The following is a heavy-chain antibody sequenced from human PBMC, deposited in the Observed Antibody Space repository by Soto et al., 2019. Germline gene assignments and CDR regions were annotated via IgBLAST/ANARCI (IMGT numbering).Heavy chain of an antibody. D-gene: IGHD3-22*01. Sequence: QVTLKESGPVLVKPTETLTLTCTVSGFSLSNARMGVSWIRQPPGKALEWLAHIFSNDEKSYSTSLKSRLTISKDTSKTPVVLTITNIDPVDTATYYCARGGYYYDSSGYAYYFDYWGQGTLVTVSS. CDR1: GFSLSNARMG. V-gene: IGHV2-26*01. CDR3: ARGGYYYDSSGYAYYFDY. J-gene: IGHJ4*02. CDR2: IFSNDEK.